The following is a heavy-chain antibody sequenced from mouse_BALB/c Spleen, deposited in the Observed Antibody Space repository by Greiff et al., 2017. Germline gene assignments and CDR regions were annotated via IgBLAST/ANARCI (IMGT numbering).Heavy chain of an antibody. D-gene: IGHD2-1*01. CDR3: ARGDGNFWFAY. CDR1: GYAFSSYW. V-gene: IGHV1-80*01. Sequence: QVQLQQSGAELVRPGSSVKISCKASGYAFSSYWMNWVKQRPGQGLEWIGQIYPGDGDTNYNGKFKGKATLTADKSSSTAYMQLSSLTSEDSAVYFCARGDGNFWFAYWGQGTLVTVSA. J-gene: IGHJ3*01. CDR2: IYPGDGDT.